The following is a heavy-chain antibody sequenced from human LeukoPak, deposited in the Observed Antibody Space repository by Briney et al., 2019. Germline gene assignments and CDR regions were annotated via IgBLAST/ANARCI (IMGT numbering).Heavy chain of an antibody. CDR1: GFTFSGYS. Sequence: GGSLRLSCAASGFTFSGYSMNWVRQAPGKGLEWVSYISSSGSTIYYADSVMGRFTISRDNAKNSLYLQMNSLRDEDTAVYYCARDLVGPRVYFDYWGQGTLVTVSS. CDR2: ISSSGSTI. J-gene: IGHJ4*02. D-gene: IGHD1-26*01. V-gene: IGHV3-48*02. CDR3: ARDLVGPRVYFDY.